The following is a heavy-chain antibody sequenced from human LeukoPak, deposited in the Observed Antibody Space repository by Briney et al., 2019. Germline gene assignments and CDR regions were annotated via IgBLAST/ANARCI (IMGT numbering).Heavy chain of an antibody. V-gene: IGHV4-34*01. D-gene: IGHD1-7*01. CDR1: GGSFSGYY. CDR3: ARHPGNWYYKFDP. CDR2: INHSGST. J-gene: IGHJ5*02. Sequence: PSETLSLTCAVYGGSFSGYYWSWIRQPPGKGLEWIGEINHSGSTNYNPSLKSRVTISVDTSKNQFSLKLTSVTAADTAVYYCARHPGNWYYKFDPWGQGTLVTVSS.